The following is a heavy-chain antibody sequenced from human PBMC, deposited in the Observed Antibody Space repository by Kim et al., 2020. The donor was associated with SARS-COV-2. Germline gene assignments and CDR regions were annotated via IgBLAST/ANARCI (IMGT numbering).Heavy chain of an antibody. CDR2: ISSSSSYI. CDR1: GFTFSSYS. D-gene: IGHD1-26*01. CDR3: ARDRWELLRGEFDY. J-gene: IGHJ4*02. Sequence: GGSLRLSCAASGFTFSSYSMNWVRQAPGKGLEWVSYISSSSSYIYYADSVKGRFTISRDNAKNSLYLQMNSLRAEDTAVYYCARDRWELLRGEFDYWGQGTLVTVSS. V-gene: IGHV3-21*01.